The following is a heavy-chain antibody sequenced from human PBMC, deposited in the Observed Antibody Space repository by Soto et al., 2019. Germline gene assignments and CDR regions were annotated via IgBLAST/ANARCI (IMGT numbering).Heavy chain of an antibody. D-gene: IGHD1-20*01. CDR3: ARGSPNNWNHYYFDY. Sequence: SETLSLTCTVSGGSISSYYWSWIRQPPGKGLEWIGYIYYSGSTNYNPSLKSRVTISVDTSKNQFSLKLSSVTAADTAVYYCARGSPNNWNHYYFDYWGQGTLVIVSS. CDR1: GGSISSYY. J-gene: IGHJ4*02. CDR2: IYYSGST. V-gene: IGHV4-59*01.